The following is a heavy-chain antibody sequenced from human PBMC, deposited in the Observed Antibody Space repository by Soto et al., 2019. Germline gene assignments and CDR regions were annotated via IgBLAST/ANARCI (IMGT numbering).Heavy chain of an antibody. CDR1: GFGFDEYG. D-gene: IGHD4-17*01. V-gene: IGHV3-20*04. Sequence: EVYLVESGGGVVRPGGSLRLSCEASGFGFDEYGMSWVRQGPGKGLEWVSGINRHGDSTGYADSVKGRFTISRDNAKNSLYLQMNGLRVEDTAFYYCARDHRWGYEYGDYGDSWGQGTLVTVSS. J-gene: IGHJ4*02. CDR3: ARDHRWGYEYGDYGDS. CDR2: INRHGDST.